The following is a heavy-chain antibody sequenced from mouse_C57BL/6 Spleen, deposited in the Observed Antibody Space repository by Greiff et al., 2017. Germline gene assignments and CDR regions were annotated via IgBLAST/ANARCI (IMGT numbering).Heavy chain of an antibody. CDR3: SRNDYDSFAY. V-gene: IGHV1-64*01. Sequence: QVQLQQPGAELVKPGASVKLSCKASGYTFTSYWMHWVKQRPGQGLEWIGMIHPNSGSTNYNEKFKSKATMTVDKSSSTAYMQLSSLTSEDSAVYYCSRNDYDSFAYWGQGTLVTVSA. CDR2: IHPNSGST. CDR1: GYTFTSYW. D-gene: IGHD2-4*01. J-gene: IGHJ3*01.